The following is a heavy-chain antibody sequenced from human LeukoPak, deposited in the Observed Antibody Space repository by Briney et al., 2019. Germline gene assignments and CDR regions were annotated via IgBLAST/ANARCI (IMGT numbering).Heavy chain of an antibody. CDR2: INHSGST. D-gene: IGHD6-6*01. V-gene: IGHV4-34*01. Sequence: PSETLSLTCAVYGGSFSGYYWSWIRQPPGEGLEWIGEINHSGSTNYNPSLKSRVTISVDTSKNQFSLKLSSVTAADTAVYYCARRGRSSSPDYGGQGTLVTVSS. J-gene: IGHJ4*02. CDR3: ARRGRSSSPDY. CDR1: GGSFSGYY.